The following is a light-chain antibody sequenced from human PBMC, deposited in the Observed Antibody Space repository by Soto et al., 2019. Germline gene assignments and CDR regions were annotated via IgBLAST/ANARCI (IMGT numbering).Light chain of an antibody. CDR1: SSDVGNYKY. CDR3: SSYAGSNLWV. J-gene: IGLJ3*02. Sequence: QSALTQSPSASGSPGQSVTISCTGTSSDVGNYKYVSWYQQHPGKAPQLMIYEVSKRPSGVPDRFSGAKSGNTASLTVSGLQVEDEAGYYCSSYAGSNLWVFGGGTKVTVL. V-gene: IGLV2-8*01. CDR2: EVS.